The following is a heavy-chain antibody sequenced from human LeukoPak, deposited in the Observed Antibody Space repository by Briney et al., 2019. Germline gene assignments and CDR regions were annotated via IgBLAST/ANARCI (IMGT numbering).Heavy chain of an antibody. V-gene: IGHV3-74*01. CDR3: ARDPSYYYGMDV. Sequence: GGSLRLSCAASGFTFSNYWMNWVRQAPGKGLVWVSHINSDGSSTTYADSVKGRFTISRDNARNSLYLQMNSLRDEDTAVYYCARDPSYYYGMDVWGQGTTVTVSS. J-gene: IGHJ6*02. CDR1: GFTFSNYW. CDR2: INSDGSST.